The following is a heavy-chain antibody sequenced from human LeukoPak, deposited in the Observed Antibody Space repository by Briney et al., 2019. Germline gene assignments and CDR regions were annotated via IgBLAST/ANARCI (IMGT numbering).Heavy chain of an antibody. Sequence: GGSLRLSCTGSGFPFSSYGMHWVRQTPGRGLEWVAFIRYDGKTEYYADSVKGRFTIAREDSHSTVHLHMKDLRPDDAAVYFCAKDLNTVVMQYFESWGQGTLVSVSS. CDR2: IRYDGKTE. D-gene: IGHD2-21*01. J-gene: IGHJ4*02. CDR1: GFPFSSYG. CDR3: AKDLNTVVMQYFES. V-gene: IGHV3-30*02.